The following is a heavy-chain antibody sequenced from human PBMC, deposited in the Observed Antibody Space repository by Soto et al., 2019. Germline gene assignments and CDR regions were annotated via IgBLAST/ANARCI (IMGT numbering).Heavy chain of an antibody. CDR1: GYTFTSYY. J-gene: IGHJ4*02. Sequence: ASVKVSCKASGYTFTSYYMHWVRQAPGQGLEWMGIINPSGGNTSYAQKFQGRVTMTRDTSTSTVYMELSSLRSEDTAVYYCARDRGSGYDFDYWGQGTLVTVSS. V-gene: IGHV1-46*01. CDR2: INPSGGNT. D-gene: IGHD5-12*01. CDR3: ARDRGSGYDFDY.